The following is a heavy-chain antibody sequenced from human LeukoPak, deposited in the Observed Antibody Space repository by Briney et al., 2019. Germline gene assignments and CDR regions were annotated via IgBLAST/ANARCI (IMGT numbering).Heavy chain of an antibody. CDR2: IFWNGGKI. CDR3: ARDLAADRRGYFDR. Sequence: GGSLRLSCTASGFAFDNYAMNWVRQAPGKGLEWVSGIFWNGGKITYADSVKGRFTISRDNARNSLYLQMNSLRAEDTALYYCARDLAADRRGYFDRWGQGTLVIVSS. V-gene: IGHV3-20*04. CDR1: GFAFDNYA. D-gene: IGHD6-13*01. J-gene: IGHJ4*02.